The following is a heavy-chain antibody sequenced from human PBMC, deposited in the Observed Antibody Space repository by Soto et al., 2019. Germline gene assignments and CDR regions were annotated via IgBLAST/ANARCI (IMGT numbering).Heavy chain of an antibody. CDR1: GGSISSSSYY. J-gene: IGHJ4*02. CDR2: IYYSGSP. V-gene: IGHV4-39*01. CDR3: ARSMTTVVTLDY. D-gene: IGHD4-17*01. Sequence: QLQLQESGPGLVKPSETLSLTCTVSGGSISSSSYYWGWIRQPPGKGLEWIGSIYYSGSPYYNPSLKSRVTISVDTSKNQFSLKLSSVTAADTAVYYCARSMTTVVTLDYWGQGTLVTVSS.